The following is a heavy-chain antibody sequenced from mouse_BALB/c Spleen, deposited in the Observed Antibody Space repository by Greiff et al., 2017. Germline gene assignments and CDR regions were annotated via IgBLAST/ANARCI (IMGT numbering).Heavy chain of an antibody. J-gene: IGHJ2*01. CDR1: GFTFSSYT. V-gene: IGHV5-12-2*01. CDR3: ARQAYYGMDD. D-gene: IGHD1-1*01. Sequence: DVQLVESGGGLVQPGGSLKLSCAASGFTFSSYTMSWVRQTPEKRLEWVAYISNGGGSTYYPDTVKGRFTISRDNAKNTLYLQMSSLKSEDTAMYYCARQAYYGMDDWGAGTTLTVSS. CDR2: ISNGGGST.